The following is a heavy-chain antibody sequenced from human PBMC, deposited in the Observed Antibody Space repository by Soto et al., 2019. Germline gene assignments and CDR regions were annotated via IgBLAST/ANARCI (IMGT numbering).Heavy chain of an antibody. D-gene: IGHD5-12*01. Sequence: NPSETLSLTCAVYGGSFSGYYWSWIRQPPGKGLEWIGEINHSGSTNYNPSLKSRVTISVDTSKNQFSLKLSSVTAADTAVYYCARLIGKMATNDYWGQGTLVTVSS. J-gene: IGHJ4*02. CDR1: GGSFSGYY. V-gene: IGHV4-34*01. CDR3: ARLIGKMATNDY. CDR2: INHSGST.